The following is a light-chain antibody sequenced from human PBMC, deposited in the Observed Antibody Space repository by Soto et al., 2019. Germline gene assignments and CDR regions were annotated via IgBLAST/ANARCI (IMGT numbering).Light chain of an antibody. J-gene: IGLJ2*01. CDR2: DVS. V-gene: IGLV2-14*01. CDR1: SNDVGGYNY. Sequence: QSALTQPASVSGSPGQSITISCTGTSNDVGGYNYVSWYQQHPGKAPKLIISDVSNRPSGVSNRFSGSKSGNTASLTISGLQAEDEGDYYCSSYTSTSTRVFGGGTKLTVL. CDR3: SSYTSTSTRV.